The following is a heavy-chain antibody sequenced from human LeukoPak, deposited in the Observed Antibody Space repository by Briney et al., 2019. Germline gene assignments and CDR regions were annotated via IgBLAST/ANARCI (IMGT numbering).Heavy chain of an antibody. D-gene: IGHD6-19*01. Sequence: ASVKVSCKASGYTFTDYYIYWVRQAPGQGLEWMGWINPNRGDTNYAQKFQGRVTVTRDTSISTAYMELSRLRSDDTAVYYCARRTMAVSGFDYWGQGTLVTVSS. J-gene: IGHJ4*02. CDR1: GYTFTDYY. V-gene: IGHV1-2*02. CDR3: ARRTMAVSGFDY. CDR2: INPNRGDT.